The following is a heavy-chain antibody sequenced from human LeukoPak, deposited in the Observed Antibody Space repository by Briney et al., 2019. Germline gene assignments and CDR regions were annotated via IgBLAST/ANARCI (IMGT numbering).Heavy chain of an antibody. J-gene: IGHJ4*02. V-gene: IGHV3-49*04. CDR1: GFNFGDYG. CDR2: IRNRFHGGTT. Sequence: PGRSLRLSCITSGFNFGDYGVSWVRQAPGKGLECVGFIRNRFHGGTTEYAASVRGRFAISRDDSKSVAYPQMNSLKTEDTALYYYTSASDPDGSGSKFYFAYWGQGAAVTVSS. D-gene: IGHD3-10*01. CDR3: TSASDPDGSGSKFYFAY.